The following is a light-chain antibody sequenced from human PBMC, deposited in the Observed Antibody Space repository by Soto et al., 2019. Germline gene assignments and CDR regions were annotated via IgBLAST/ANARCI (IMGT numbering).Light chain of an antibody. Sequence: QSVLTQPPSVSGAPGQRGTISCTGSSSNIGADYDVHWYQHLPGTAPKLLIFGDYNRPSGVPDRISGSRSGTSASLAIAGLQAEDEDDYYCQSYDRSLSGFVFGTGTKLAVL. CDR1: SSNIGADYD. V-gene: IGLV1-40*01. CDR3: QSYDRSLSGFV. CDR2: GDY. J-gene: IGLJ1*01.